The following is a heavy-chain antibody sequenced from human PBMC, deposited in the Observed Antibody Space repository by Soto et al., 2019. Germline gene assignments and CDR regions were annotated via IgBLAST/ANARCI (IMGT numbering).Heavy chain of an antibody. CDR3: AKGGGVGATDY. Sequence: SETLSLTCTVSGGSISSSSYYWGWIRQPPGKGLEWIGSIYYSGSTYYNPSLKSRVTISVDTSKNQFSLKLSSVAAADTAVYYCAKGGGVGATDYGGQGTLVTVSS. D-gene: IGHD1-26*01. V-gene: IGHV4-39*01. CDR2: IYYSGST. J-gene: IGHJ4*02. CDR1: GGSISSSSYY.